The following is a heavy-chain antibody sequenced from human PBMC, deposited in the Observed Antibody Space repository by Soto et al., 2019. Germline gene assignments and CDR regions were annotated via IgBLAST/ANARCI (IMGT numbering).Heavy chain of an antibody. D-gene: IGHD2-2*01. CDR2: IRSKAYGGTT. J-gene: IGHJ4*02. CDR1: GFTFGDYA. CDR3: TRDYADIVVVPAAIIFGY. Sequence: GGSLRLSCTASGFTFGDYAMSWSRQAPGKGLEWVGFIRSKAYGGTTEYAASVKGRFTISRDDSKSIAYLQMNSLKTEDTAVYYCTRDYADIVVVPAAIIFGYWGQGTLVTVSS. V-gene: IGHV3-49*03.